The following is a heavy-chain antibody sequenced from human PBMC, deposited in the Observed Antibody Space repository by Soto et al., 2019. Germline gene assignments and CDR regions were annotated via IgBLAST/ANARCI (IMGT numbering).Heavy chain of an antibody. CDR1: GGLFSVFS. D-gene: IGHD5-12*01. Sequence: QVQLVQSGAEVKKPGSSVKVSCKTSGGLFSVFSFNWVRQAPGQGLEWMGGVLPITGSTDYAQKFQGRPTITADRSTSTIYMELSRLTSDDTATYYCATIRARGGPLRFEDGGQGTLISVSS. J-gene: IGHJ4*01. CDR3: ATIRARGGPLRFED. V-gene: IGHV1-69*06. CDR2: VLPITGST.